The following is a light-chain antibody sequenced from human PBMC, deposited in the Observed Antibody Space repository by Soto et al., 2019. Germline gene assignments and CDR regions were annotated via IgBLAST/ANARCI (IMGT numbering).Light chain of an antibody. CDR1: SSNIGAGYE. V-gene: IGLV1-40*01. Sequence: QSVLTQPPSVSGAPGQRVTISCTGSSSNIGAGYEVHWYQHLPGKAPKLLIYGNTNRPSGVPDRFSGSKSGTSASLAITGLQAEDESDYYCQSYDSSLSASQVLGGGTKLTVL. CDR2: GNT. CDR3: QSYDSSLSASQV. J-gene: IGLJ2*01.